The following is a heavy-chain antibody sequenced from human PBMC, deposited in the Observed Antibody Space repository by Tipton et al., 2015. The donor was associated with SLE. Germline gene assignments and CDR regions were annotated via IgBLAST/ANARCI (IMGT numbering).Heavy chain of an antibody. CDR2: INHSGST. V-gene: IGHV4-38-2*01. Sequence: TLSLTCAVSGYSISSGYYWGWIRQPPGKGLEWIGEINHSGSTNYNPSLKSRVTISVDTSKNQFSLKLSSVTAADTAVYYCARGRMVRGVRVPFQHWGQGTLVTVSS. CDR1: GYSISSGYY. CDR3: ARGRMVRGVRVPFQH. D-gene: IGHD3-10*01. J-gene: IGHJ1*01.